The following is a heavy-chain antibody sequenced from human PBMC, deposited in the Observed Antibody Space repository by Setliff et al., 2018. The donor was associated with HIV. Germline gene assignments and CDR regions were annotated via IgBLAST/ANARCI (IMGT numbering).Heavy chain of an antibody. V-gene: IGHV4-59*05. J-gene: IGHJ4*02. D-gene: IGHD3-16*01. CDR1: GGSISSYY. CDR2: VDYRGNT. Sequence: SETLSLTCTVSGGSISSYYWSWIRQPAGKGLEWIGVVDYRGNTYYSPSFHSRVTVLVDTSKNHFSLILTSVTAADTAVYYCTRQAFGGAPRTPLDSWGQGTLVTVSS. CDR3: TRQAFGGAPRTPLDS.